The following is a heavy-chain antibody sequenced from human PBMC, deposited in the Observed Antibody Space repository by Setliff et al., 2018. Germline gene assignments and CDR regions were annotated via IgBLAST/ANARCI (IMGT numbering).Heavy chain of an antibody. CDR2: ISPYNGKT. Sequence: ASVKVSCKASADTFSRYDITWVRQAPGQGLEWMGWISPYNGKTEYAQMFQGRVTMATDRTTNTAYMELRSLKSDDTAVYYCARGSRSWGPRDYYYMDVWGQGTTVTVSS. V-gene: IGHV1-18*01. CDR1: ADTFSRYD. CDR3: ARGSRSWGPRDYYYMDV. J-gene: IGHJ6*03. D-gene: IGHD2-2*01.